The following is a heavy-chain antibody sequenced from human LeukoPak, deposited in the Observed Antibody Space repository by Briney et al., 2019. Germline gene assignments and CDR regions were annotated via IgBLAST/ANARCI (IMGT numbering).Heavy chain of an antibody. V-gene: IGHV1-69*06. J-gene: IGHJ4*02. CDR1: GGTFSSYA. CDR2: IIPIFGTA. Sequence: GASVKVSCKASGGTFSSYAISWVRQAPGQGLEWMGGIIPIFGTANYAQKFQGRVTITADKSTSTAYMELSSLRSEDTAVYYCASLAGYSYGSHYWGQGTLVTVSS. D-gene: IGHD5-18*01. CDR3: ASLAGYSYGSHY.